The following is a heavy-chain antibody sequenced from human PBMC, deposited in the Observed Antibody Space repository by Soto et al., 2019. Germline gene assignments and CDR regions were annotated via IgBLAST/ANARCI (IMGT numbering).Heavy chain of an antibody. D-gene: IGHD3-16*01. V-gene: IGHV3-30*01. Sequence: QVQLVESGGGVVQPRRSLRLSCAASGFIFTSYIVHWVRQAPGKGLEWVASVSYDGRKKHYADSVKGRFSISSDNSKNTVYLQMNSLRSEETAVYYSARDKGLLFDCNFESWGRETLVTFSP. CDR3: ARDKGLLFDCNFES. J-gene: IGHJ4*02. CDR1: GFIFTSYI. CDR2: VSYDGRKK.